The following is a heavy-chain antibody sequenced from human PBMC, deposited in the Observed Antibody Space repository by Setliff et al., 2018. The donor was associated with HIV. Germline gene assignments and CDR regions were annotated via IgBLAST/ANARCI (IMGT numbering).Heavy chain of an antibody. CDR3: ARHLEYRGWCY. CDR1: GGSISNGDHY. V-gene: IGHV4-30-4*08. D-gene: IGHD6-19*01. CDR2: IYYTGDT. J-gene: IGHJ4*02. Sequence: SETLSLTCTVSGGSISNGDHYWAWIRQSPGKGREWIGYIYYTGDTYYRSSLESRVTISVDTSNNQFSLRLKSVTAADTAVYYCARHLEYRGWCYWGQGTLVTVSS.